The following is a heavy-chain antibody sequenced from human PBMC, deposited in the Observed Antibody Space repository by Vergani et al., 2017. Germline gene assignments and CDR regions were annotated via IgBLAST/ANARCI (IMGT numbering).Heavy chain of an antibody. CDR3: ARRYYDSSGYYDLADY. J-gene: IGHJ4*02. CDR2: IYYSGST. CDR1: GGSISSSSYY. V-gene: IGHV4-39*01. D-gene: IGHD3-22*01. Sequence: QLQLQESGPGLVKPSETLSLTCTVSGGSISSSSYYWGWTRQPPGKGLEWIGSIYYSGSTYYNPSLKSRVTISVDTSKNQFSLKLSSVTAADTAVYYCARRYYDSSGYYDLADYWGQGTLVTVSS.